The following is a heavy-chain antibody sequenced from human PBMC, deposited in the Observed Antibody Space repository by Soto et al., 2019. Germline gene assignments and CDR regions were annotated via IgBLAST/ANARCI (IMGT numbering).Heavy chain of an antibody. V-gene: IGHV4-59*01. D-gene: IGHD1-26*01. CDR2: IYYSGST. J-gene: IGHJ3*02. CDR1: GGSISSYY. Sequence: SETLSLTCTVSGGSISSYYWSWIRQPPGKGLEWIGYIYYSGSTNYNPSLKSRVTISVDTSKNQFSLNLSSVTAADTAVYYCARDTSGSLDDAFDIWGQGTMVTVSS. CDR3: ARDTSGSLDDAFDI.